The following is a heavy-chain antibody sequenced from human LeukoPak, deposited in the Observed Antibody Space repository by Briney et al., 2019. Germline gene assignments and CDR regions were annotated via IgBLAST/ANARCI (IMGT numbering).Heavy chain of an antibody. Sequence: QPGGSLRLSCAASGVTFSSYSMNWVRQAPGKGREGGANIKQDGSEKYYVDSVKGRFTVSRDNAKNSLYLQMNSLRAEDTAVYYCARGDFYDSSGSFNAAFDIWGQGTTVTVSS. CDR1: GVTFSSYS. D-gene: IGHD3-22*01. V-gene: IGHV3-7*01. CDR3: ARGDFYDSSGSFNAAFDI. J-gene: IGHJ3*02. CDR2: IKQDGSEK.